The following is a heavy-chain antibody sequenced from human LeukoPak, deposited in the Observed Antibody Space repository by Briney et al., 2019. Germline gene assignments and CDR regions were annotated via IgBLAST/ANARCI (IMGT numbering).Heavy chain of an antibody. CDR3: ATGRWGRA. J-gene: IGHJ5*02. CDR1: AFIFSTYG. V-gene: IGHV1-24*01. Sequence: GGSLRLSCTASAFIFSTYGMHWVRQAPGKGLEWMGGFDPEDGETIYAQKFQGRVTMTEDTSTDTAYMELSSLRSEDTAVYYCATGRWGRAWGQGTLVTVSS. CDR2: FDPEDGET. D-gene: IGHD3-16*01.